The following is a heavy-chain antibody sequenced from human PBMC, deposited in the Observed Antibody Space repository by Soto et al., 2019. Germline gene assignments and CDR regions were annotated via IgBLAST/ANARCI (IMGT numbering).Heavy chain of an antibody. Sequence: GGSLRLSCAASGFTFSSYGMHWVRQAPGKGLEWVAVIWYDGSNKYYADSVKGRFTISRDNSKNTLYLQMNSLRAEDTAVYYCARERIAARPNYYYGMDVWGQGTTVTVSS. D-gene: IGHD6-6*01. J-gene: IGHJ6*02. CDR1: GFTFSSYG. CDR3: ARERIAARPNYYYGMDV. V-gene: IGHV3-33*01. CDR2: IWYDGSNK.